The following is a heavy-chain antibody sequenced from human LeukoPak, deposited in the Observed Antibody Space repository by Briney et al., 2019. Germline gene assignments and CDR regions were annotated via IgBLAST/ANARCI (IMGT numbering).Heavy chain of an antibody. V-gene: IGHV4-59*08. Sequence: PSETLSLTCTVSGGSITSYYWTWIRQPPGKGLEWVGYVYYSGSTSYNPSLKSRVTISVDASKNQFSLKLSSVTAADTAVYYCARHFTGPGTYTPYIGMDVWGQGTTVTVSS. CDR2: VYYSGST. J-gene: IGHJ6*02. CDR1: GGSITSYY. CDR3: ARHFTGPGTYTPYIGMDV. D-gene: IGHD3-16*01.